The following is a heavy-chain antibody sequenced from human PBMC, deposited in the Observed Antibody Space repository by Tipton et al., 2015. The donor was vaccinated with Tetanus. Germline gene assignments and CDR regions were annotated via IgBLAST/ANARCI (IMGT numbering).Heavy chain of an antibody. J-gene: IGHJ4*02. CDR3: TKQDDGIDY. Sequence: SLRLSCAGSGITVKDFAMHWVRQAPGKGLEWVSGISWNSNTIGYADSVKGRFTISRDNSKNTVYLQMNNLRSEDTGIYYCTKQDDGIDYWGQGTLVTVSS. D-gene: IGHD1-1*01. CDR1: GITVKDFA. CDR2: ISWNSNTI. V-gene: IGHV3-9*01.